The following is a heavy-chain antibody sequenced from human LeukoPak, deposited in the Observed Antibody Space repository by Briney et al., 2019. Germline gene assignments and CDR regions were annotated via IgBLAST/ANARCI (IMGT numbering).Heavy chain of an antibody. CDR2: IWYDGSNK. Sequence: PGGSLRLSCSASGFTFSSYAMHWVRQAPGKGLEWVAVIWYDGSNKYYADSVKGRFTISRDNSKNTLYLQMNSLRAEDTAVYYCASGSSSPATDLYYYGMDVWGQGTTVTVSS. CDR1: GFTFSSYA. V-gene: IGHV3-33*08. CDR3: ASGSSSPATDLYYYGMDV. D-gene: IGHD6-13*01. J-gene: IGHJ6*02.